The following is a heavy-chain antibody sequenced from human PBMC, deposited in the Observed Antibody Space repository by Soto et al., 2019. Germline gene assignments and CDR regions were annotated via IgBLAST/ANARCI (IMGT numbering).Heavy chain of an antibody. Sequence: ASVKVSCKAFGYTFTGYFMHWVRQAPGQGLEWLGWIDPNSGATKYAQKFQGRVTLTRDTSINTAYMEMSMLRSDDTAVYYCARGGGTILAPLPWGQGTLVTVSS. CDR1: GYTFTGYF. CDR3: ARGGGTILAPLP. V-gene: IGHV1-2*02. D-gene: IGHD3-3*01. CDR2: IDPNSGAT. J-gene: IGHJ5*02.